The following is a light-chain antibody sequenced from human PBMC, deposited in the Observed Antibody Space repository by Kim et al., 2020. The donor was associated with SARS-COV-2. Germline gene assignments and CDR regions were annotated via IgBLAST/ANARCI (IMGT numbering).Light chain of an antibody. CDR1: QSIGTTY. J-gene: IGKJ1*01. CDR2: ATS. V-gene: IGKV3-20*01. Sequence: EIVLTQSPGILSLSPGERATLSRRASQSIGTTYVAWYQQRLGQAPRLLIYATSIRAAGITGRFSGSGSGTDFTLTISRLEPEDFAVYYCQQYYKSPQTFGQGTKVDIK. CDR3: QQYYKSPQT.